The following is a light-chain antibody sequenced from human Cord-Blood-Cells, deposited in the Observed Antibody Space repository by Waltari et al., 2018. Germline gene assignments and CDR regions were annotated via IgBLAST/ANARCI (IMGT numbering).Light chain of an antibody. CDR1: QSVSSY. CDR2: DDS. Sequence: EIVLTQSPATLSLSPGERATLSCMASQSVSSYLAWYQQKPGQAPRLLIYDDSNRATGTPTRFSGSGSGTYFTLTISSLEPEDFAVYYCQQRSNWPPLTFGGGTKVEIK. J-gene: IGKJ4*01. CDR3: QQRSNWPPLT. V-gene: IGKV3-11*01.